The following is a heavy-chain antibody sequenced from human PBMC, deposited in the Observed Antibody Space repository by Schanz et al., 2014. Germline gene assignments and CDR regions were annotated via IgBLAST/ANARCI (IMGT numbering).Heavy chain of an antibody. CDR2: VGDTGTTK. J-gene: IGHJ4*02. Sequence: QVQLVESGGGVVQPGRSLKLSCAASGFPFSSHGMHWVRQAPAKGLEWVAVVGDTGTTKFYADSVRGRFTISRDDSKNTLYLQMNSLRPEDTAVYYCAKEDRTHSSDYVYWGQGTLVTVSS. CDR3: AKEDRTHSSDYVY. CDR1: GFPFSSHG. V-gene: IGHV3-30*18. D-gene: IGHD3-22*01.